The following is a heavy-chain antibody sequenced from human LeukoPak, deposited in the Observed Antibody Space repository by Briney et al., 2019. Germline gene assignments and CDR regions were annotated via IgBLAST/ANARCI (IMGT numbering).Heavy chain of an antibody. V-gene: IGHV1-18*01. CDR1: GGTFSSYA. Sequence: GASVKVSCKASGGTFSSYAISWVRQAPGQGLEWMGWISAYNGNTNYAQKLQGRVTMTTDTSTSTAYMELRSLRSDDTAVYYCARRYYYGSGSYEEYYYYYMDVWGKGTTVTVSS. J-gene: IGHJ6*03. CDR3: ARRYYYGSGSYEEYYYYYMDV. D-gene: IGHD3-10*01. CDR2: ISAYNGNT.